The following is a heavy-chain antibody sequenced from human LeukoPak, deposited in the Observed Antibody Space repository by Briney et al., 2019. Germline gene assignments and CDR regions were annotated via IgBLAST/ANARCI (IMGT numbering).Heavy chain of an antibody. CDR2: VDPEDGET. Sequence: ASVKVSCKVSGYTFIDYYMHWVQQAPGRGLEWMGLVDPEDGETIYAEKFQGRVTITADTSTDTAYMELSSLRSEDTAVYYCATILVVRSVDYWGQGTLVTVSS. J-gene: IGHJ4*02. CDR1: GYTFIDYY. D-gene: IGHD2-21*01. V-gene: IGHV1-69-2*01. CDR3: ATILVVRSVDY.